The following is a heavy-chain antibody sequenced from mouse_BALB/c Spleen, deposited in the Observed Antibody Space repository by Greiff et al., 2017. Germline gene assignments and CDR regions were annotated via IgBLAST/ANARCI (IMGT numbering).Heavy chain of an antibody. CDR2: ISDGGSYT. Sequence: EVKLMESGGGLVKPGGSLKLSCAASGFTFSDYYMYWVRQTPEKRLEWVATISDGGSYTYYPDSVKGRFTISRDNAKNNLYLQMSSLKSEDTAMYYCARDKVRRAYAMDYWGQGTSVTVSS. V-gene: IGHV5-4*02. CDR1: GFTFSDYY. D-gene: IGHD1-3*01. CDR3: ARDKVRRAYAMDY. J-gene: IGHJ4*01.